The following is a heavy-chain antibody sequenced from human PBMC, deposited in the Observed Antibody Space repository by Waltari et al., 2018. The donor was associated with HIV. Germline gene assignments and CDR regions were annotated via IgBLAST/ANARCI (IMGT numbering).Heavy chain of an antibody. CDR2: IGGGNNNT. V-gene: IGHV3-23*01. CDR1: GFNFSNYA. Sequence: EVQLLQSGGGLIQPGGSLRLSCTASGFNFSNYALSWVRQAPGKGLEWVSGIGGGNNNTYYADSVKGRFTISRDNPKNSLYLQVNSLRDEDTAVYYCAKEGAVAGRGFDFWGQGVLVIVSS. CDR3: AKEGAVAGRGFDF. J-gene: IGHJ4*02. D-gene: IGHD6-19*01.